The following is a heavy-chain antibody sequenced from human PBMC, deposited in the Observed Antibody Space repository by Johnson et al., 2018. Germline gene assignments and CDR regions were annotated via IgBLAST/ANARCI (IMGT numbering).Heavy chain of an antibody. V-gene: IGHV3-74*02. Sequence: VQLVETGGGLGLPGGSLRLSCVASGFTFTSYAMSWVRQAPGKGLEWVSSINSDGSTTNYADSVKGRFTISRDNAKNTLYLQMNSLRAEDTAVYYCAELSSSTFDIWGQGTVVTVSS. CDR1: GFTFTSYA. J-gene: IGHJ3*02. CDR2: INSDGSTT. CDR3: AELSSSTFDI. D-gene: IGHD6-6*01.